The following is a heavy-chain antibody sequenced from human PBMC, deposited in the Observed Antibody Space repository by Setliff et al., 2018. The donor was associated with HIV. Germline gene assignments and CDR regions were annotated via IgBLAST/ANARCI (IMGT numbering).Heavy chain of an antibody. D-gene: IGHD2-8*01. CDR2: MNQDGTEI. J-gene: IGHJ4*02. Sequence: GGSLRLSCAASGFTFSNAWMIWVRQAPGKGLEWVANMNQDGTEINYVDSVKGRFSISRDDARKSLYLQMNSLRVDDTGLYYCVRDRGYSTYEYWGQGTLVTVSS. V-gene: IGHV3-7*01. CDR3: VRDRGYSTYEY. CDR1: GFTFSNAW.